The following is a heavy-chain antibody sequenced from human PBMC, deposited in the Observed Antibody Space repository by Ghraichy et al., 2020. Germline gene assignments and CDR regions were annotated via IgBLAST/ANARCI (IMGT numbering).Heavy chain of an antibody. CDR2: IDWDDDK. CDR3: ARIKKFNIVATNGAGYYYYGMDV. J-gene: IGHJ6*02. V-gene: IGHV2-70*11. D-gene: IGHD5-12*01. CDR1: GFSLSTSGMC. Sequence: SGPTLVKPTQTLTLTCTFFGFSLSTSGMCVSWIRQPPGKALEWLARIDWDDDKYYSTSLKTRLTISKDTSKNQVVLTMTNMDPVDTATYYCARIKKFNIVATNGAGYYYYGMDVWGQGTTVTVSS.